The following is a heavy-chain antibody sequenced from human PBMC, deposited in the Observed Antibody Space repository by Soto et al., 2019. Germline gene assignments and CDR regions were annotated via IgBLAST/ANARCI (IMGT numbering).Heavy chain of an antibody. CDR2: IWYDGSNK. Sequence: GGSLRLSCAASGFTFSSYGMHWVRQAPGKGLEWVAVIWYDGSNKYYADSVKGRFTISRDNSKNTLYLQMNSLRAEDTAVYYCARASRYWNYEVIFDYWGQGTLVTVSS. V-gene: IGHV3-33*01. CDR1: GFTFSSYG. D-gene: IGHD1-7*01. J-gene: IGHJ4*02. CDR3: ARASRYWNYEVIFDY.